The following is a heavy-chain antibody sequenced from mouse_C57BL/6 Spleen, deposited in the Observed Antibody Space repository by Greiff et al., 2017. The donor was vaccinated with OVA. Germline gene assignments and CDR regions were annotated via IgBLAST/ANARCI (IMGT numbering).Heavy chain of an antibody. J-gene: IGHJ3*01. CDR1: GFSLSTFGMG. Sequence: QVTLKVCGPGILQPSQTLSLTCSFSGFSLSTFGMGVGWIRQPSGKGLEWLAHIWWDDDKYYNPALKSRLTISKDTSKNQVFLKIANVDTADTATYYCANFPYYYGSSSFAYWGQGTLVTVSA. CDR3: ANFPYYYGSSSFAY. V-gene: IGHV8-8*01. D-gene: IGHD1-1*01. CDR2: IWWDDDK.